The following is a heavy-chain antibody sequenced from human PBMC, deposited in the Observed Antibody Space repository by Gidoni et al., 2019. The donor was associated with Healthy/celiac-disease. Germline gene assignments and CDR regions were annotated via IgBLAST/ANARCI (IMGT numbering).Heavy chain of an antibody. D-gene: IGHD3-10*01. CDR1: GGSISSYY. Sequence: QVQLQESGPGLVKPSETLSLTCTVSGGSISSYYWSCIRQPPGKGREWIGYIYYSGSTNSNPSLKSRVTISVDTSKNQFSLKLSSVTAADTAVYYCARAPRFNYYGSGSAASYDYWGQGTLVTVSS. CDR3: ARAPRFNYYGSGSAASYDY. CDR2: IYYSGST. J-gene: IGHJ4*02. V-gene: IGHV4-59*01.